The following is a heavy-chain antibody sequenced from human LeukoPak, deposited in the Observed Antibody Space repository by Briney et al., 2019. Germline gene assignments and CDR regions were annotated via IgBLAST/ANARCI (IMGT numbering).Heavy chain of an antibody. V-gene: IGHV4-59*01. J-gene: IGHJ4*02. CDR3: ARVGGYDSGYFDY. CDR1: GGSISSYY. CDR2: IYYSGRT. Sequence: SETLSLTCTVSGGSISSYYWSWIRQPPGKGLEWIGYIYYSGRTNYNPSLKSRVTISVDTSKNQFSLKLSSVTAADTAVYYCARVGGYDSGYFDYWGQGTLVTVSS. D-gene: IGHD5-12*01.